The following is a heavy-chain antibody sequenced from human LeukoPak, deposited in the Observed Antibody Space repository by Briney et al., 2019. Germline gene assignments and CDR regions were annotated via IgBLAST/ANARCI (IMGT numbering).Heavy chain of an antibody. CDR3: ARAYDSSGYYYFFDY. D-gene: IGHD3-22*01. Sequence: PGGSLRLSCAASGFTFSDHYMDWVRQAPGKGLEWVGRTRNKANSHTTEYAASVKGRFTISRDDSKNSLYLQMNSLKTEDTAVYYCARAYDSSGYYYFFDYWGQGTLVTVSS. V-gene: IGHV3-72*01. CDR2: TRNKANSHTT. CDR1: GFTFSDHY. J-gene: IGHJ4*02.